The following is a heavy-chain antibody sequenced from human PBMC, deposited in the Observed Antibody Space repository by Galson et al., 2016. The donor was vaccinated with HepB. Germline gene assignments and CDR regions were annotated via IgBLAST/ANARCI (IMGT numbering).Heavy chain of an antibody. Sequence: SVKVSCKDSGGSFRNFVITWVRQAPGQGLEWMGAISPMFGPANYAQKFRGRVTITADESTSTAYMQLSSLRSDNTAVYYCARGYAVSSGRNRPALFGLDVWGQGTTLIVS. V-gene: IGHV1-69*13. D-gene: IGHD6-19*01. CDR1: GGSFRNFV. CDR2: ISPMFGPA. CDR3: ARGYAVSSGRNRPALFGLDV. J-gene: IGHJ6*02.